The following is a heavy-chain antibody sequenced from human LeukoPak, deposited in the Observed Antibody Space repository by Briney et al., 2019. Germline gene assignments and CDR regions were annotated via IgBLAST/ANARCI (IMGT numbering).Heavy chain of an antibody. V-gene: IGHV3-15*01. CDR3: TIFTYGGIDY. J-gene: IGHJ4*02. CDR2: IKSKTDGETT. D-gene: IGHD4/OR15-4a*01. Sequence: PGGSLRLSCAASGFTFSNAWMSWVRQAPGKGLEWVGRIKSKTDGETTDYAAPVIGRFTISRDDSKNTLSLQINGLKTEDTAVYYCTIFTYGGIDYWGQGTLVTVSS. CDR1: GFTFSNAW.